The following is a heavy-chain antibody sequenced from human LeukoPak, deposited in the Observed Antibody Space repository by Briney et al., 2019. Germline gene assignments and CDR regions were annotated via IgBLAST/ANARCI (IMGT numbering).Heavy chain of an antibody. CDR1: GYTFTSYG. J-gene: IGHJ6*02. Sequence: ASVKVSCKASGYTFTSYGISWVRQAPGQGLEWMGWISAYNGNTNCAQKLQGRVTMTTDTSTSTAYMELRSLRSDDTAVYYCARDRAVLLWFGGHYYGMDVWGQGTTVTVSS. D-gene: IGHD3-10*01. CDR3: ARDRAVLLWFGGHYYGMDV. V-gene: IGHV1-18*01. CDR2: ISAYNGNT.